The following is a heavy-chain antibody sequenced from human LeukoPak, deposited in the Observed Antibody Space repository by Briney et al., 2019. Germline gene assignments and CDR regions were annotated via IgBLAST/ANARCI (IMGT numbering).Heavy chain of an antibody. CDR2: INPNSGGT. CDR3: ARVWSYDILTGYISRDY. J-gene: IGHJ4*02. V-gene: IGHV1-2*02. D-gene: IGHD3-9*01. Sequence: GASVKVSCKASGYTFTGYYMRWVRQAPGQGLEWMGWINPNSGGTNYAQKFQGRVTMTRDTSISTAYMELSRLRSDDTAVYYCARVWSYDILTGYISRDYWGQGTLVTVSS. CDR1: GYTFTGYY.